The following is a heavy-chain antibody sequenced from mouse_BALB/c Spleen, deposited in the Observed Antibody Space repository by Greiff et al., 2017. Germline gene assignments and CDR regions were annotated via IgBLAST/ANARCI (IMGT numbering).Heavy chain of an antibody. CDR3: ARGQLGLFAY. D-gene: IGHD4-1*02. CDR1: GYAFSSYW. Sequence: QVQLQQSGAKLVRPGSSVKISCKASGYAFSSYWMNWVKQRPGQGLEWIGQIYPGDGDTNYNGKFKGKATLTADKSSSTAYMQLSSLTSEDSAVYFCARGQLGLFAYWGQGTLVTVSA. CDR2: IYPGDGDT. J-gene: IGHJ3*01. V-gene: IGHV1-80*01.